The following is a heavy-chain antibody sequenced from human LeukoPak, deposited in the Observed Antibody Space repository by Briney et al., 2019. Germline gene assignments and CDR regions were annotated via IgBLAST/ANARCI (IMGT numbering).Heavy chain of an antibody. CDR2: VSSNGGNT. CDR1: GFTFSSYA. CDR3: VRGVPIITGSGWYSLFDY. V-gene: IGHV3-64*01. J-gene: IGHJ4*02. Sequence: GGSLRLSCAASGFTFSSYAMHWVRQAPGKGLEYVSAVSSNGGNTYYANSVKGRFTISRDNSKNTLYLQMGSLRAEDTAVYYCVRGVPIITGSGWYSLFDYWGQGTLVTVSS. D-gene: IGHD6-19*01.